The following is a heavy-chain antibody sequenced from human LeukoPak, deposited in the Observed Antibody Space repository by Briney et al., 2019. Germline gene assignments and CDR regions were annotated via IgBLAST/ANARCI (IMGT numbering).Heavy chain of an antibody. CDR2: IWYDGSNK. J-gene: IGHJ4*02. CDR1: GFTFSSYG. CDR3: ARDPTTVADTTGFDC. D-gene: IGHD6-19*01. V-gene: IGHV3-33*01. Sequence: GGSLRLSCAASGFTFSSYGMHWVRQAPGKGLEWVAVIWYDGSNKYYADSVKGRFTISRDNNKNTLYLQMNSLRAEDTAEYYSARDPTTVADTTGFDCLGQGRLVTDCS.